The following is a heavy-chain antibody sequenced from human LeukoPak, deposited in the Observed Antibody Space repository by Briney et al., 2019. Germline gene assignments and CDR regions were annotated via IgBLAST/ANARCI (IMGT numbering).Heavy chain of an antibody. V-gene: IGHV3-7*01. D-gene: IGHD3-22*01. J-gene: IGHJ4*02. CDR1: GFTFSSYW. CDR2: IKQDGSEK. Sequence: GGSLRLSCAASGFTFSSYWMSWVRQAPGKGLEWVANIKQDGSEKYYVDSVKGRFTISRDNAKNSLYLQMNSLRAEDTAVYYCAGEAGRAGYYYDSSGYIDYWGQGTLVTVSS. CDR3: AGEAGRAGYYYDSSGYIDY.